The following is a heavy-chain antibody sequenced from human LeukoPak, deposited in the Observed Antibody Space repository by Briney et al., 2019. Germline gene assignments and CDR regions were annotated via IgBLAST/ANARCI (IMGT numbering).Heavy chain of an antibody. Sequence: GESLKISCKGSGYSFTSYWIGWVRQMPGKGLEWMGIIYPGDSDTRYSPSFQGQVTISADKSISTAYLQWSSLKASDTAMYYCARLGYSGYVEANYYYGMDVWGQGTTVTVSS. V-gene: IGHV5-51*01. D-gene: IGHD5-12*01. CDR3: ARLGYSGYVEANYYYGMDV. J-gene: IGHJ6*02. CDR1: GYSFTSYW. CDR2: IYPGDSDT.